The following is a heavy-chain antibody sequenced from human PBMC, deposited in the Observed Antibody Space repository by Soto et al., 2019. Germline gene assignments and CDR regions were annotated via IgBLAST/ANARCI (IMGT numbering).Heavy chain of an antibody. J-gene: IGHJ4*02. CDR3: ARGYGSGSYVQDY. V-gene: IGHV3-30*03. D-gene: IGHD3-10*01. CDR2: ISYDGRNK. Sequence: GGSLRLSCAASGFTFSSYGIHWVRQAPGKGLEWVALISYDGRNKYYADSVKGRFTISRDNSKNTLYLQMNSLRAEDTAVYYCARGYGSGSYVQDYWGQGTLVTVSS. CDR1: GFTFSSYG.